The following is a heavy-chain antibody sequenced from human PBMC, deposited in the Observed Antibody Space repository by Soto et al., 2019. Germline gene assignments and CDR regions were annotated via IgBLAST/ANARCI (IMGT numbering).Heavy chain of an antibody. V-gene: IGHV2-70*11. CDR3: ARIWTRGYSGYAEGYFDY. Sequence: PTLVNPTQTLTLTCTFSGFSLSTSGMCVSWIRQPPGKALEWLARIDWDDDKYYSTSLKTRLTISKDTSKNQVVLTMTNMDPVDTATYYCARIWTRGYSGYAEGYFDYWGQGTLVTVSS. D-gene: IGHD5-12*01. J-gene: IGHJ4*02. CDR1: GFSLSTSGMC. CDR2: IDWDDDK.